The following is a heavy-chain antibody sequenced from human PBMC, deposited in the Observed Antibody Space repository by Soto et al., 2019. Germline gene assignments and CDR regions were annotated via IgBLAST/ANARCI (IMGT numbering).Heavy chain of an antibody. CDR1: GFTFSSHG. Sequence: HPGGSLRLSCAASGFTFSSHGMHWVRQAPGKGLEWVAVIWYDGSNKYYADSVKGRFTISRDNSKNTLYLQMNSLRAEDTAVYYCARDGATQRGYSYGYGFVDYYGMDVWGRGTTVTVSS. V-gene: IGHV3-33*01. CDR2: IWYDGSNK. D-gene: IGHD5-18*01. J-gene: IGHJ6*02. CDR3: ARDGATQRGYSYGYGFVDYYGMDV.